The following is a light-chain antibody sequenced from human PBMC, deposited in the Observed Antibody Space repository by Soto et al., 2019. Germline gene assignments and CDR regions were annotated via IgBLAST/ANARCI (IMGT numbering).Light chain of an antibody. CDR1: QSVSSSY. V-gene: IGKV3-20*01. CDR2: GAS. CDR3: QQYGSSTMT. Sequence: EIVLTQSPGTLSLSPGERATLSCRASQSVSSSYLAWYQQKPGQAPRLLIYGASSRATGIPDRFSGSGSGTDFTLTISRLEPEDFAVYYCQQYGSSTMTFGQGTKVELK. J-gene: IGKJ1*01.